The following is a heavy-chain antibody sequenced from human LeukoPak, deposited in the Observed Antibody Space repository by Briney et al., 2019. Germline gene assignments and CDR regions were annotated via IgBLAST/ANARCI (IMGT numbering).Heavy chain of an antibody. CDR2: IYTSGST. J-gene: IGHJ4*02. D-gene: IGHD1-14*01. CDR3: ARDQATADGIYY. CDR1: GGSISSGSYY. V-gene: IGHV4-61*02. Sequence: PSETLSLTCTVSGGSISSGSYYWSWIRQPAGKGLEWIGRIYTSGSTNYNPSLKSRVTISVDTSKNQFSLKLSSVTAADTAVYYCARDQATADGIYYWGQGTLVTVSS.